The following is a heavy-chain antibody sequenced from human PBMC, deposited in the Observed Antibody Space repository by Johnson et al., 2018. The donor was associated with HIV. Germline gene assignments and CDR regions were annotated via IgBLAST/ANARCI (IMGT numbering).Heavy chain of an antibody. CDR2: ISDDGSNE. V-gene: IGHV3-30*09. Sequence: QVQLVESGGGVVQPGGSLRLSCAASGFTFSTYAIHWVRQAPGKGLEWVVVISDDGSNEYYADSVKGRFAISRDNSKNTLYLQMNSLRAEDTAVYYCAKGQYSSSPCAFDIWGQGTMVTVSS. CDR1: GFTFSTYA. J-gene: IGHJ3*02. D-gene: IGHD6-6*01. CDR3: AKGQYSSSPCAFDI.